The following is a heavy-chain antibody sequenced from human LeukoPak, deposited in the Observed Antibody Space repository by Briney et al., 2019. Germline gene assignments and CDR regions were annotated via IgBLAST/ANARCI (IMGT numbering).Heavy chain of an antibody. CDR3: ARRRYGGSSGRYYMDV. D-gene: IGHD3-10*01. V-gene: IGHV1-2*02. J-gene: IGHJ6*03. CDR1: GYTFTGYY. CDR2: INPNSGGT. Sequence: ASVKVSCKASGYTFTGYYMHWVRRAPGQGLEWMGWINPNSGGTNYAQKFQGRVTMTRDTSISTAYMELSRLRSDDTAVYYCARRRYGGSSGRYYMDVWGKGTTVTVSS.